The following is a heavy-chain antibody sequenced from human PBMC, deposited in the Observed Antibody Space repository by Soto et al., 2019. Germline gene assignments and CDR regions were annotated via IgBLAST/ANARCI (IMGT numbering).Heavy chain of an antibody. Sequence: SETLSLSCTGSVGSISRQRWRGGRQPPGKGLEWIGYIYYSGSPNYNPSLKSRVTLSVDTSKNQFSLKLSSVTAADTAVYYCANWGRWFDPWGQGTLVT. CDR2: IYYSGSP. CDR1: VGSISRQR. V-gene: IGHV4-59*11. D-gene: IGHD7-27*01. J-gene: IGHJ5*02. CDR3: ANWGRWFDP.